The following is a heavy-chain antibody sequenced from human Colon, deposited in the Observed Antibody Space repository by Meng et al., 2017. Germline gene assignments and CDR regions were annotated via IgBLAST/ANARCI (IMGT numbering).Heavy chain of an antibody. CDR3: ARDPLAVGPTDRGLDS. Sequence: QVQLQESGPRLVKPSQTLSLTGTVSGDSVSSNSYYWTWIRQHPGTGLEWIGYIYSGGISHYNLSLKSRITMSIDTSKNQFSLQLTSVTAADTAIYYCARDPLAVGPTDRGLDSWGQGTLVTVSS. CDR2: IYSGGIS. J-gene: IGHJ4*02. V-gene: IGHV4-31*03. D-gene: IGHD1-26*01. CDR1: GDSVSSNSYY.